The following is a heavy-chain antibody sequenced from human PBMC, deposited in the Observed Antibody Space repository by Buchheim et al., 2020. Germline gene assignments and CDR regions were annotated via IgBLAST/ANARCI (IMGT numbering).Heavy chain of an antibody. CDR1: GFSLTTSGEA. J-gene: IGHJ4*02. D-gene: IGHD1-7*01. CDR2: IFWDDDK. V-gene: IGHV2-5*02. CDR3: AHIFGTTSLPEY. Sequence: QITLNESGPVLIKPTQDLTLTCTYSGFSLTTSGEAVTWMRQSPGQGLEWLGLIFWDDDKRYRPSLESRLTITKDTSKRQVLLTLTNVTPVDTATYFCAHIFGTTSLPEYWGQGIL.